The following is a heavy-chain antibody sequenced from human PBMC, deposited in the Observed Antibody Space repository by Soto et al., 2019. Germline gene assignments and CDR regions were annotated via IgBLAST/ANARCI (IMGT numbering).Heavy chain of an antibody. V-gene: IGHV5-51*01. Sequence: GESLKISCKGSGYSFTKYWIGWVRQMPGKGLEWMAIIYPDESDTNYSPSFQGHVTISADKSISTAYLQWSSLKASDTAMYYCARITYDSSGYYSPYYYYGMDVWGQGTTVTVSS. CDR3: ARITYDSSGYYSPYYYYGMDV. J-gene: IGHJ6*02. D-gene: IGHD3-22*01. CDR1: GYSFTKYW. CDR2: IYPDESDT.